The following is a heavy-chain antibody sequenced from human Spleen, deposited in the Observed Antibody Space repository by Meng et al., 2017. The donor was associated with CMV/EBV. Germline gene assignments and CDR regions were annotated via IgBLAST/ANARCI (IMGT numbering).Heavy chain of an antibody. CDR2: KWFHGRTT. CDR1: DFNLNSYR. D-gene: IGHD3-9*01. J-gene: IGHJ4*02. V-gene: IGHV3-33*01. CDR3: ARDQYFEGVYFDY. Sequence: CAASDFNLNSYRMRWVREAPGKGLQWVGVKWFHGRTTYYTDSVKGRFTISSDNSKNMLFLQMNSLFAEDTAVYYCARDQYFEGVYFDYWGQGTLVTVSS.